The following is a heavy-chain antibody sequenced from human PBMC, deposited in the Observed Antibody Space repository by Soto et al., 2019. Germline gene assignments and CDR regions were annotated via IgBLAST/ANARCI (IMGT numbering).Heavy chain of an antibody. V-gene: IGHV3-66*01. D-gene: IGHD5-18*01. J-gene: IGHJ6*03. CDR1: GFTVSSNY. Sequence: GGSLRLSCAASGFTVSSNYMSWVRQAPGKGLEWVSVIYSGGSTYYADSVKGRFTISRDNSKNTLYLQMNSLRAEDTAVYYCASAVDTAMVPSYYYYMDVWGKGTTVTVSS. CDR2: IYSGGST. CDR3: ASAVDTAMVPSYYYYMDV.